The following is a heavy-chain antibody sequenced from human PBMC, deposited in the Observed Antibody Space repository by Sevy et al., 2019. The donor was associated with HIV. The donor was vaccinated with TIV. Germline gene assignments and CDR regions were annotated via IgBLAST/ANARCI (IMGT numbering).Heavy chain of an antibody. V-gene: IGHV3-33*01. CDR2: IWYDGSNK. Sequence: GGSLRLSCAVSGFTFSSYGMHWVRQAPGKGLEWVAVIWYDGSNKYYADSVKGRFTISRDNSKNTLYLQMNSLRAEDTAVYYCARDSRITMVRGVTIDYWGQGTLVTVSS. J-gene: IGHJ4*02. CDR3: ARDSRITMVRGVTIDY. D-gene: IGHD3-10*01. CDR1: GFTFSSYG.